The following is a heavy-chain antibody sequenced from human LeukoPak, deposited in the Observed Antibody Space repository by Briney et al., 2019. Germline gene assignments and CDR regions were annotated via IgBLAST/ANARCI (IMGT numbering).Heavy chain of an antibody. V-gene: IGHV1-69*04. CDR1: GGTFSSYA. J-gene: IGHJ4*02. D-gene: IGHD4-17*01. CDR3: ATQGTVTTADY. Sequence: ASVKVSCKASGGTFSSYAISWVRQAPGQGLEWMGRIIPILGIANYAQKFQGRVTITADKSTSTAYMELSSLRSEDTAVYYCATQGTVTTADYWGQGTLVTVSS. CDR2: IIPILGIA.